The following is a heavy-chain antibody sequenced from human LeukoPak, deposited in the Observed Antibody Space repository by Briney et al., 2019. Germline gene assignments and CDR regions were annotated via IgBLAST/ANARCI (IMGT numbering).Heavy chain of an antibody. CDR1: GFTLSNAW. J-gene: IGHJ4*02. D-gene: IGHD3-10*01. V-gene: IGHV3-48*01. CDR2: ISSSSSTI. Sequence: GGSLRLSCAASGFTLSNAWMNWVRQAPGKGLEWVSYISSSSSTIYYADSVKGRFTISRDNAKNSLYLQMNSLRAEDTAVYYCARGGGVLDYWGQGTLVTVSS. CDR3: ARGGGVLDY.